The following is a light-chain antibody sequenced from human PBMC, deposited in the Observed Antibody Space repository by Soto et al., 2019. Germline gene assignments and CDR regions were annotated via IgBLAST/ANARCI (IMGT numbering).Light chain of an antibody. CDR1: QSVSRY. Sequence: DIVLTQSPATLSLSPGERATLSCRASQSVSRYLAWYQQKPGQAPRLLIYDASNRATGIPARFSGSGSGTDFTLTISRLEADDFAIYYCHQRSNRLSITFGQGTRLEIK. CDR3: HQRSNRLSIT. J-gene: IGKJ5*01. CDR2: DAS. V-gene: IGKV3-11*01.